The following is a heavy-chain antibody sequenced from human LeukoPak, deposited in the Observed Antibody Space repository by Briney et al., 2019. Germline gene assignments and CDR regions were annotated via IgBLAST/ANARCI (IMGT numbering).Heavy chain of an antibody. CDR2: INGDGSST. J-gene: IGHJ4*02. CDR3: ARRYYDSAGIIPY. CDR1: GLTFSRYW. Sequence: GGSQRLSCAASGLTFSRYWMHWVRQVPGEGRVWVSRINGDGSSTSYADCGEGRFPLSRDQAKNSLNLQINSLGAEDAAVYYCARRYYDSAGIIPYWGQGTRVTVSS. D-gene: IGHD3-16*01. V-gene: IGHV3-74*01.